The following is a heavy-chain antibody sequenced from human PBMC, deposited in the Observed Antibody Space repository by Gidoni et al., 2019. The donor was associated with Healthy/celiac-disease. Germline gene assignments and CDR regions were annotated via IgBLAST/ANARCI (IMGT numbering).Heavy chain of an antibody. V-gene: IGHV3-23*01. Sequence: EVQLLESGGGLVQPGGSLRLSCAASGFPFSSYAMSWVRPAPGKGLEWVSAISGSGGSTYYADSVKGRFTISRDNSKNTLYLQMNSLRAEDTAVYYCARSSPNWGSYYYYYGMDVWGQGTTVTVSS. CDR2: ISGSGGST. J-gene: IGHJ6*02. CDR3: ARSSPNWGSYYYYYGMDV. CDR1: GFPFSSYA. D-gene: IGHD7-27*01.